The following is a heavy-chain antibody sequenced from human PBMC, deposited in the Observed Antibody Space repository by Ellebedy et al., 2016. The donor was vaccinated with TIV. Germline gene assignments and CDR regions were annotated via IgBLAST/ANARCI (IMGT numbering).Heavy chain of an antibody. CDR3: VGQDLRWVGEDGGGTFDY. V-gene: IGHV4-39*01. CDR1: GASISGSSYY. D-gene: IGHD3-10*01. CDR2: IYHSGPT. J-gene: IGHJ4*02. Sequence: MPSETLSLTCTVSGASISGSSYYWGWIRQPPGQGLEWIGSIYHSGPTNYNPSLKSLLTISLDTAKNQLSLKVTSVSAAETAVYFCVGQDLRWVGEDGGGTFDYWGQGNLVIVSS.